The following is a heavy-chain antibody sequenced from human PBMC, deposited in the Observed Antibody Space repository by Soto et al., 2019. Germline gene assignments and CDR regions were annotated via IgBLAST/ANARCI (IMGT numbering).Heavy chain of an antibody. CDR3: ARDRGIAAAGSSNWFDP. J-gene: IGHJ5*02. D-gene: IGHD6-13*01. CDR1: GGTFSSYA. Sequence: QVQLVQSGAEVKKPGSSVKVSCKASGGTFSSYAISWVRQAPGQGLEWMGGIIPIFGTANYAQKFQGRVRLSADESTSTAYMELSSLRSEDTAVYYCARDRGIAAAGSSNWFDPWGQGTLVTVSS. CDR2: IIPIFGTA. V-gene: IGHV1-69*01.